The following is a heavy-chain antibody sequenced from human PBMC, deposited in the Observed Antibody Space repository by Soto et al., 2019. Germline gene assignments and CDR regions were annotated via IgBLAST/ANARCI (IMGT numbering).Heavy chain of an antibody. CDR2: INHSGST. CDR1: GGSFSGYY. D-gene: IGHD5-12*01. CDR3: AMDGYGPRDY. J-gene: IGHJ4*02. V-gene: IGHV4-34*01. Sequence: QVQLQQWGAGLLKPSETLSLTCAVYGGSFSGYYWSWIRQPPGKGLEWIGEINHSGSTNYNPSLKSRVTISVDTSKNQFSLKLSSVTAADTAVYYCAMDGYGPRDYWGQGTLVTVSS.